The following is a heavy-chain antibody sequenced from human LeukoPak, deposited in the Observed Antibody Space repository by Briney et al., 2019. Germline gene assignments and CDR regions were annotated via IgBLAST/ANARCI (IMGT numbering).Heavy chain of an antibody. D-gene: IGHD3-10*01. CDR3: ARFRNTWFGELNYFDY. CDR2: INHSGST. CDR1: GGSFSGYY. V-gene: IGHV4-34*01. J-gene: IGHJ4*02. Sequence: SETLSLICAVYGGSFSGYYWSWIRQPPGKGLEWIGEINHSGSTNYNPSLKSRVTISVDTSKNQFSLKLSSVTAADTAVYYCARFRNTWFGELNYFDYWGQGTLVTVSS.